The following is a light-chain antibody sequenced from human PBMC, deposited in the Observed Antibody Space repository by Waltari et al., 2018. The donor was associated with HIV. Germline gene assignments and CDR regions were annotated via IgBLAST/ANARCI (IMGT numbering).Light chain of an antibody. J-gene: IGLJ2*01. CDR3: QAWDSNTAHVL. V-gene: IGLV3-1*01. CDR2: QDR. Sequence: SYDLTQPPSVSVSPGQTASITCPGDKLGDKYASWYQQKAGQSPVLVILQDRKRPAGTPYRFSGSNAGNTATLTISGTQAMDEADYYCQAWDSNTAHVLFGGGTKVTVL. CDR1: KLGDKY.